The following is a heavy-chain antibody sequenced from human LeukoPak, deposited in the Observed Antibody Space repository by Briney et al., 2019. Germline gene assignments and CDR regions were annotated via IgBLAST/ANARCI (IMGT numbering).Heavy chain of an antibody. J-gene: IGHJ4*02. CDR2: ISSSSSTI. D-gene: IGHD1-26*01. CDR1: GFTFSSYA. V-gene: IGHV3-48*01. Sequence: PGGSLRLSCAASGFTFSSYAINWVRQPPGKGLEWVSYISSSSSTIYYADSVKGRFTISRDNAKNSLYLQMNSLRAEDTAVYYCAIIYLIVGATTFDYWGQGTLVTVSS. CDR3: AIIYLIVGATTFDY.